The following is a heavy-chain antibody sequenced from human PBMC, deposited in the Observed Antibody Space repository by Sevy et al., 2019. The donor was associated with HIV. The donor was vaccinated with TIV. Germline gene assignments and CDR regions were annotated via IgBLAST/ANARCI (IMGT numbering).Heavy chain of an antibody. Sequence: GGSLRLSCAASGFTFRTYAMIWVRQAPGSGLEWVSSISSSGDSTYYADSVGGRFTISRDNSKNTLYLQMNSLNAEDTALYYCAKGNTVGGGSPYFNYWGQGTLVTVSS. V-gene: IGHV3-23*01. J-gene: IGHJ4*02. CDR2: ISSSGDST. CDR3: AKGNTVGGGSPYFNY. CDR1: GFTFRTYA. D-gene: IGHD6-19*01.